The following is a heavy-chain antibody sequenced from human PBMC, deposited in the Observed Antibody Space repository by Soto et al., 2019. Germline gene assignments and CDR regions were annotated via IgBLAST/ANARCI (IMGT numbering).Heavy chain of an antibody. Sequence: PGGSLRLSCAASGFSFITYSLNWVRQAPGKGLEWGASISSSAIYIDYADSVKGRFTISRDNANNSLYLQMNSLRAEDTATYSCVSAGLYHYDTQRLYFDKRRKGTLLTISS. D-gene: IGHD3-9*01. CDR1: GFSFITYS. V-gene: IGHV3-21*01. CDR3: VSAGLYHYDTQRLYFDK. CDR2: ISSSAIYI. J-gene: IGHJ4*02.